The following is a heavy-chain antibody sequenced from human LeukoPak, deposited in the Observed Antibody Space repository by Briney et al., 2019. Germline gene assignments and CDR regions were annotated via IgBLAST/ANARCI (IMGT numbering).Heavy chain of an antibody. D-gene: IGHD2-2*01. CDR1: GYTFTGYY. Sequence: ASVKVSCKASGYTFTGYYMHWVRQAPGQGLEWMGWINPNSGGTNYAQKFQGRVTMTRDTSISTAYMELSRLRSDDTAVYYCARDGCSSTSCPRWNYYYYMDVWGKGTTVTVSS. V-gene: IGHV1-2*02. J-gene: IGHJ6*03. CDR3: ARDGCSSTSCPRWNYYYYMDV. CDR2: INPNSGGT.